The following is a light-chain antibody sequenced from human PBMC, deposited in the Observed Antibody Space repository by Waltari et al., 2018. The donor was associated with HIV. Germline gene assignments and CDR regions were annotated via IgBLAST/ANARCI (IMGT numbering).Light chain of an antibody. CDR3: QSYDSSLSGRV. V-gene: IGLV1-40*01. J-gene: IGLJ3*02. CDR1: SSNIGLGYD. CDR2: DNT. Sequence: QSVLAQPPSVSGAPGQRVTISCTGRSSNIGLGYDVHWYQQLPGTAPRLLIYDNTNRPSGVPDRFSGSRSGTSASLAITGLQAEDEGDYFCQSYDSSLSGRVFGGGTKLTVL.